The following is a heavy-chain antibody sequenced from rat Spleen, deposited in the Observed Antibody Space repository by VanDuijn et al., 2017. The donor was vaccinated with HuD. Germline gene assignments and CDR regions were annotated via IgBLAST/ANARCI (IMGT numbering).Heavy chain of an antibody. Sequence: EVQLVESGGGLVQPGRSMKLSCAASGFTFSNYDMAWVRQAPTKGLEWVASISYDGSSTYYRDSVKGRFTISRDNAKSTLYLQMDSLRSEDTATYYCTTGSWYFDFWGPGTMVTVSS. J-gene: IGHJ1*01. V-gene: IGHV5-20*01. CDR3: TTGSWYFDF. CDR2: ISYDGSST. D-gene: IGHD5-1*01. CDR1: GFTFSNYD.